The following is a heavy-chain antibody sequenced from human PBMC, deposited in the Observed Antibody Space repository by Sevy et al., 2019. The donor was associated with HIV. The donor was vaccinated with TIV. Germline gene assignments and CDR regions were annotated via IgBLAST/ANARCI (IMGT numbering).Heavy chain of an antibody. J-gene: IGHJ4*02. CDR2: IRSKAYGGTT. CDR1: GFTFGDYA. D-gene: IGHD4-4*01. V-gene: IGHV3-49*04. Sequence: GGSLRLSCTASGFTFGDYAMSWVRQAPGKGLEWVGFIRSKAYGGTTEYAASVKGRFTISRDDSKSIAYLQMNSLKTEDTAVYYCTRDERATSYGNPYYFDYSGQGTLVTVSS. CDR3: TRDERATSYGNPYYFDY.